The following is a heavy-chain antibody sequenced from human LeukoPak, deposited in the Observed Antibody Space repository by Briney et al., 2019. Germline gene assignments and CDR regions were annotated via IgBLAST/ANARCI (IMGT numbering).Heavy chain of an antibody. Sequence: SQTLSLTCSVSGFSISSGSNYWSWIRQPAGKGLEWIGRIHTSGSTNYNLSLKSRVTISGDTSKNQFSLKLSSVTAADTAVYYCAREGCSGGSCYHDYWGQGTLVTLSS. V-gene: IGHV4-61*02. CDR1: GFSISSGSNY. D-gene: IGHD2-15*01. CDR2: IHTSGST. J-gene: IGHJ4*02. CDR3: AREGCSGGSCYHDY.